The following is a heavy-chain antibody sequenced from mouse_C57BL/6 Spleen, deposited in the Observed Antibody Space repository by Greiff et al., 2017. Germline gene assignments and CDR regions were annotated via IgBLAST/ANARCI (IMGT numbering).Heavy chain of an antibody. D-gene: IGHD1-1*01. Sequence: VQLQESGAELARPGASVKLSCKASGYTFTSYGISWVKQRTGQGLEWIGEIYPRSGNTYYNEKFKGKATLTADKSSSTAYMELRSLTSEDSAVYFCARRVPHDCGTSWFAYWGQGTLVTVSA. V-gene: IGHV1-81*01. J-gene: IGHJ3*01. CDR3: ARRVPHDCGTSWFAY. CDR1: GYTFTSYG. CDR2: IYPRSGNT.